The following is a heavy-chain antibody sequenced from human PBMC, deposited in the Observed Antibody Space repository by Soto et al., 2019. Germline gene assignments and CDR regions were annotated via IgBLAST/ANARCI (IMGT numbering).Heavy chain of an antibody. D-gene: IGHD6-13*01. V-gene: IGHV4-31*03. J-gene: IGHJ4*02. CDR1: GGSISSGGYY. CDR2: IYYSGST. CDR3: ARDRRIAAAGPYYFDY. Sequence: PSEPLSLTCTVSGGSISSGGYYWSWIRQHPGKGLEWIGYIYYSGSTYYNPSLKSRVTISVDTSKNQFSLKLSSVTAADTAVYYCARDRRIAAAGPYYFDYWGQGTLVTVSS.